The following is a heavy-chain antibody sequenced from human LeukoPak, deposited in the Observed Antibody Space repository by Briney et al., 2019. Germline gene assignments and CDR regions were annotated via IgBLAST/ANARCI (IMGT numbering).Heavy chain of an antibody. Sequence: PSETLSLTCAVYGGSFSGYYWSWIRQPPGKGLEWIGEINHTGSTNYNPFLKSRVTISVDTSKNQFSLKLSSVTAADTAVYYCARVLLAVAGTDYFDYWGQGTLVTVSS. J-gene: IGHJ4*02. CDR2: INHTGST. CDR3: ARVLLAVAGTDYFDY. V-gene: IGHV4-34*01. D-gene: IGHD6-19*01. CDR1: GGSFSGYY.